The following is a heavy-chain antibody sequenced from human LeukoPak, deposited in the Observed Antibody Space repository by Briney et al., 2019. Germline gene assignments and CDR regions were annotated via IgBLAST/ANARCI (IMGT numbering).Heavy chain of an antibody. J-gene: IGHJ6*02. V-gene: IGHV6-1*01. CDR3: AKDSSSGSSYYFHGMDV. D-gene: IGHD3-10*01. Sequence: SQTLSLTCAISGDSVSSNSAAWNWIRQSPSRGLEWPGRTYYRSKWYNNYAVSVKSRITINPDTSKNQFSLQLNSVTPEDTAVYYCAKDSSSGSSYYFHGMDVWGQGTTVTVSS. CDR1: GDSVSSNSAA. CDR2: TYYRSKWYN.